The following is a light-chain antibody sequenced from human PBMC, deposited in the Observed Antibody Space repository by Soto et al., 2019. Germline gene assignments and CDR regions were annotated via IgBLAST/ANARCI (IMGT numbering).Light chain of an antibody. CDR1: SSDVGGYNY. CDR3: SSYTSSSTLLI. Sequence: QSALTQPASVSGSRGQSITISCTGTSSDVGGYNYVSWYQQDPGKAPKLMIYEVSNRPSGVSNRFSGSKSGNTASLTISGLQAEDEDDYYCSSYTSSSTLLIFGGGTKLTVL. V-gene: IGLV2-14*01. J-gene: IGLJ2*01. CDR2: EVS.